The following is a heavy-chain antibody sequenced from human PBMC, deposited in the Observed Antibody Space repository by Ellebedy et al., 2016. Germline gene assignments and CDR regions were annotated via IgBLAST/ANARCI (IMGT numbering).Heavy chain of an antibody. CDR2: INPNSGGT. CDR3: ARGWTHSSEPPDY. CDR1: GYTFTGYY. D-gene: IGHD3/OR15-3a*01. Sequence: ASVKVSCKASGYTFTGYYMHWVRQAPGQGLEWMGWINPNSGGTNYAQKFQGWVTMTRDTSTSTVYMELSSLRSEDTAVYYCARGWTHSSEPPDYWGQGTLVTVSS. V-gene: IGHV1-2*04. J-gene: IGHJ4*02.